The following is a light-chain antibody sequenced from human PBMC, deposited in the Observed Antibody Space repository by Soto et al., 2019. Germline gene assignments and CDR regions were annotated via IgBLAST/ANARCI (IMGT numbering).Light chain of an antibody. J-gene: IGLJ1*01. CDR3: SSYTTSNTRQIV. Sequence: QSALTQPASVSGSPGQSSTISCTGTSSDFGGYNYVSWYQHHPGKAPKLMIYDVSNRPSGVSNRFSGSKSGNTASLTISGLQPEDEADYYCSSYTTSNTRQIVFGTGTKLTVL. V-gene: IGLV2-14*03. CDR2: DVS. CDR1: SSDFGGYNY.